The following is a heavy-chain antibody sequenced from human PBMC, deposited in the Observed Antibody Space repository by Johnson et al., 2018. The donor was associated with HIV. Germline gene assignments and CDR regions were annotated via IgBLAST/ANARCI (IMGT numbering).Heavy chain of an antibody. V-gene: IGHV3-30*04. J-gene: IGHJ3*02. D-gene: IGHD4-17*01. Sequence: QVQLVESGGGVVQPGRSLRLSCAASGFTFSSYAMHWVRQAPGKGLEWVAVISYDGSNKYYADSVKGRFTISRDNSKNTLYLQMNSLRAEDTAVYYCAKDAVTDDAFDIWGQGTMVTVSS. CDR3: AKDAVTDDAFDI. CDR1: GFTFSSYA. CDR2: ISYDGSNK.